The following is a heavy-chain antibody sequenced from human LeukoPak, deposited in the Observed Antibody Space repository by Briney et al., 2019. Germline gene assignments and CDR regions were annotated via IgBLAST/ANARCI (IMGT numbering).Heavy chain of an antibody. CDR1: GGSISSYH. D-gene: IGHD6-13*01. J-gene: IGHJ4*02. Sequence: SETLSLTCTVSGGSISSYHWSWIRQPAGKGLEWIGRIHTSGSTNYNPSLKSRVTISVDKSKHQFSLKLSSVTAADTAVYYCARGPGIAGTFDYRGQGTLVTVSS. V-gene: IGHV4-4*07. CDR3: ARGPGIAGTFDY. CDR2: IHTSGST.